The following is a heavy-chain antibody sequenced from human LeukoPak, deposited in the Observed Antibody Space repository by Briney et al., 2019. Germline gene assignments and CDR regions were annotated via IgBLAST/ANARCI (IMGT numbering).Heavy chain of an antibody. Sequence: GGSLRLSCAASGFTFSSYSMNWVRQAPGKGLEWVSSISSSSSYIYYADSVKGRFTISRDNAKSSLYLQMNSLRAEDTAVYYCARGYDSSGYYYFDAFDIWGQGTMVTVSS. J-gene: IGHJ3*02. CDR3: ARGYDSSGYYYFDAFDI. CDR1: GFTFSSYS. CDR2: ISSSSSYI. V-gene: IGHV3-21*01. D-gene: IGHD3-22*01.